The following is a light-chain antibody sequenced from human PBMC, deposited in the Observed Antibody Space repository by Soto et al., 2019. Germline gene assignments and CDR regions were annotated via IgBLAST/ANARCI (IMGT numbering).Light chain of an antibody. Sequence: ETVLTQSPGTLSLSTGERDTLYCRASQSVSNSYLAWYQQKPGQAPRLLISDASSRATGIPDRFSGSGSGTDFTLTISRLEPEDFALYYCQQYGSSPIPFGQGTRLEIK. J-gene: IGKJ5*01. CDR3: QQYGSSPIP. CDR2: DAS. CDR1: QSVSNSY. V-gene: IGKV3-20*01.